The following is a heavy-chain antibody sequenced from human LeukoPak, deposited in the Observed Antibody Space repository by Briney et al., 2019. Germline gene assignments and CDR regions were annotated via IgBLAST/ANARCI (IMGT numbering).Heavy chain of an antibody. CDR3: ARNSLRWNINYYGMDV. D-gene: IGHD2/OR15-2a*01. V-gene: IGHV3-73*01. Sequence: PGESLRLSCAASGFTFSGSAMHWVRQASGKGLEWVGRIRSKANSYATAYAASVKGRFTISRDDSKNTAYLQMNSLKTEDTAVYYCARNSLRWNINYYGMDVWGQGTTVTVSS. J-gene: IGHJ6*02. CDR2: IRSKANSYAT. CDR1: GFTFSGSA.